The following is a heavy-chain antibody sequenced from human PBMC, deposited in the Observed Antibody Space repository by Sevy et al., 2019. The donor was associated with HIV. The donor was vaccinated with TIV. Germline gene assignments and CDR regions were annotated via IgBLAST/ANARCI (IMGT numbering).Heavy chain of an antibody. Sequence: GGSLRLSCAASGISFSGDGMYWVHQAPGKGLEWVAVISDDGRNKDYADSVKGRFTISRDNSKYTLYMQMNSLRVEDTAVYYCAKDWPCGSYYYGLNVWGQGTTVTVSS. CDR1: GISFSGDG. V-gene: IGHV3-30*18. CDR3: AKDWPCGSYYYGLNV. D-gene: IGHD3-10*01. J-gene: IGHJ6*02. CDR2: ISDDGRNK.